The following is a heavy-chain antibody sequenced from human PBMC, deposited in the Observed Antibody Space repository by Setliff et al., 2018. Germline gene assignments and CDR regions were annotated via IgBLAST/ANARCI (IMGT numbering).Heavy chain of an antibody. J-gene: IGHJ3*02. CDR2: MYYSGNT. CDR1: GDSMSNYY. Sequence: SETLSLTCTVSGDSMSNYYWNWIRQPPGKGLEWIGYMYYSGNTNYNPSLKSRVTISLDTSKNQFSLKLSSVTAADTAVYYCARGDYYDSSAYSPDTFDIWGQGTMVTVSS. V-gene: IGHV4-59*12. CDR3: ARGDYYDSSAYSPDTFDI. D-gene: IGHD3-22*01.